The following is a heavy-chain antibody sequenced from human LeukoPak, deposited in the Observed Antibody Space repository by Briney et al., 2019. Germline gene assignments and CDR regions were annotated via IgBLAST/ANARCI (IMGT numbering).Heavy chain of an antibody. V-gene: IGHV3-11*01. Sequence: GGSLRLSCAASGFTFSDYYMSWIRQAPGKGLEWVSYISSSGSTIYYADSVKGRFTISRDNAKNSLYLQMNSLRAEDTAVYYCARGYYYDSSGYYRDAFDIWGHGTMVTVSS. J-gene: IGHJ3*02. CDR1: GFTFSDYY. D-gene: IGHD3-22*01. CDR2: ISSSGSTI. CDR3: ARGYYYDSSGYYRDAFDI.